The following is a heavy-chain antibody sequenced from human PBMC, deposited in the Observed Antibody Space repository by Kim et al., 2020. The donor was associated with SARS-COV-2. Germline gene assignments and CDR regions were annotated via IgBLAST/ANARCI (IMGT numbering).Heavy chain of an antibody. J-gene: IGHJ4*02. V-gene: IGHV3-23*01. CDR1: GFVFDNYA. CDR2: ITDSGGTT. CDR3: AQERLWHYYDY. D-gene: IGHD3-16*01. Sequence: GGSLRLSCAASGFVFDNYAMSWVRQAPGKGLEWVSYITDSGGTTNYADSVRGRFTISRDNSQNTLYLQMHSLSAEDTAIYYCAQERLWHYYDYWGQGTLV.